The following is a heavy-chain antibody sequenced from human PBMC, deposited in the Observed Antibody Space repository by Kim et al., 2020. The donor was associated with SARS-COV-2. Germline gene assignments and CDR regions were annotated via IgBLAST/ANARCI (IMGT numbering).Heavy chain of an antibody. CDR3: ARGGRYYFDY. V-gene: IGHV4-38-2*02. Sequence: SETLSLICTVSGYSISSGYYWGWIRQPPGKGLEWIGSIYHGGSTYYNPSLKSRVTMSEDTSKNQFSLKLSSVTAADTAVYYCARGGRYYFDYWGQGTLVPVSS. D-gene: IGHD3-16*01. CDR1: GYSISSGYY. CDR2: IYHGGST. J-gene: IGHJ4*02.